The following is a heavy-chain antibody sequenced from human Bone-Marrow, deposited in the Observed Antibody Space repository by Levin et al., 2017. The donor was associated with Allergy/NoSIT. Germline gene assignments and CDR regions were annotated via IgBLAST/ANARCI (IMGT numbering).Heavy chain of an antibody. V-gene: IGHV3-21*01. CDR2: VTQSGRST. Sequence: GGSLRLSCAVSGFSLNDYEIHWVRQAPGQGLEWVSSVTQSGRSTYYADSVKGRFSIYKDNAKNSVFLQMDRLRVDDTALYFCTILSTRGFDPWGQGTRVTVSS. CDR3: TILSTRGFDP. J-gene: IGHJ5*02. CDR1: GFSLNDYE. D-gene: IGHD2-15*01.